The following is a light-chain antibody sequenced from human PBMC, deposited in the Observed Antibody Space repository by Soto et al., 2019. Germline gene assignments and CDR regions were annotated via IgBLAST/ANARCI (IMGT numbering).Light chain of an antibody. CDR2: GND. V-gene: IGLV1-47*01. Sequence: QSVLTQPPSASGTPGQTVTISCSGSRTNIGTNYVYWYQQFPGTAPKLLIFGNDKRPSGVPERFSASKSGTSASLAISGLRSEDEADYYCSAWDDRLSVVFGGGTKVTVL. J-gene: IGLJ3*02. CDR3: SAWDDRLSVV. CDR1: RTNIGTNY.